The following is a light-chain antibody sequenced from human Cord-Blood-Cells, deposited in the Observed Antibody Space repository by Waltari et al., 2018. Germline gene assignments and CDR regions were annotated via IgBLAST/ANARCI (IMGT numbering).Light chain of an antibody. CDR1: SSDVGRYNL. J-gene: IGLJ3*02. CDR2: EGR. V-gene: IGLV2-23*01. CDR3: CSYAGSIWV. Sequence: QSALTQPASVSGSPGQSITISCTGTSSDVGRYNLVSWYQQHPGKAPNLMIYEGRKRPSGVSNRFSGSKSGNTASLTISGLQTEDEADYYCCSYAGSIWVFGGGPKLTVL.